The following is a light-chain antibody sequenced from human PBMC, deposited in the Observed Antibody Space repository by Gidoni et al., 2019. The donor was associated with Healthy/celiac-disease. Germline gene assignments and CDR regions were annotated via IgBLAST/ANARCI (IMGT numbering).Light chain of an antibody. Sequence: DIQMTQSPSSLSASVGDRVTITCRASKNISIYLNWYQQKPGKSPKPLIYAASSLQSGVPSRFSGSGSGTDFTLTISSLQPEDFATYYCQQSYSTLGLTFGGGTKVEIK. V-gene: IGKV1-39*01. J-gene: IGKJ4*01. CDR1: KNISIY. CDR3: QQSYSTLGLT. CDR2: AAS.